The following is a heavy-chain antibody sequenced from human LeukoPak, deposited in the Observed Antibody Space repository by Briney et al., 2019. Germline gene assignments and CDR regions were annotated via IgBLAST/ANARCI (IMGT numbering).Heavy chain of an antibody. Sequence: GGSLRLSCAASGFTFSSYGMHWVRQAPGKGLEWVAVVSYDGSNKYYADSVKGRFTISRDNSKNTLYLQMNSLRAEDTAVYYCAKDYDIEAGTYFDYWGQGTLVTVSS. CDR1: GFTFSSYG. V-gene: IGHV3-30*18. CDR3: AKDYDIEAGTYFDY. D-gene: IGHD3-9*01. J-gene: IGHJ4*02. CDR2: VSYDGSNK.